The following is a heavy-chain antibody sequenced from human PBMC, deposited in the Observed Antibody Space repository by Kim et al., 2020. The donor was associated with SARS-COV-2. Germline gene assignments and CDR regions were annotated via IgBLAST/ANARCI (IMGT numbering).Heavy chain of an antibody. CDR1: GFTFSSYS. Sequence: GGSLRLSCAASGFTFSSYSMNWVRQAPGKGLEWVSYISSSSSTIYYADSVKGRFTISRDNAKNSLYLQMNSLRDEDTAVYYCASILFGVTTRGKFDYWGQGTLVTVSS. V-gene: IGHV3-48*02. CDR3: ASILFGVTTRGKFDY. J-gene: IGHJ4*02. CDR2: ISSSSSTI. D-gene: IGHD4-17*01.